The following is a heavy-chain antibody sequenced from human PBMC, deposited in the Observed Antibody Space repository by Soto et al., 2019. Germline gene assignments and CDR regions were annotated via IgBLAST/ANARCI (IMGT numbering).Heavy chain of an antibody. CDR1: GGTFSSYA. CDR3: ARVVTVVKSFHYWYFDL. J-gene: IGHJ2*01. D-gene: IGHD2-15*01. Sequence: SVKVSCKASGGTFSSYAIIWVRQATGQGLEWMGGIIPIFGTTNYAQKFQGRVTITADESTSTAYMELSSLRSEDTAVYYCARVVTVVKSFHYWYFDLWGRGTLVTVSS. CDR2: IIPIFGTT. V-gene: IGHV1-69*13.